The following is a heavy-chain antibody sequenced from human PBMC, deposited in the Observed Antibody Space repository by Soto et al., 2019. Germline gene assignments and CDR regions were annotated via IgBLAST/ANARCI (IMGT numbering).Heavy chain of an antibody. CDR2: INHRGRT. V-gene: IGHV4-34*01. J-gene: IGHJ4*02. CDR1: GGSLSGYY. CDR3: ARAGDNSGYSDY. D-gene: IGHD3-22*01. Sequence: PSETLSLTCAVFGGSLSGYYWSWIRQPPGKGLEWIREINHRGRTNYNPALKSRVTISVDTSKNQIALKLTSVTAADTAVYYCARAGDNSGYSDYWGQGTLVTVSS.